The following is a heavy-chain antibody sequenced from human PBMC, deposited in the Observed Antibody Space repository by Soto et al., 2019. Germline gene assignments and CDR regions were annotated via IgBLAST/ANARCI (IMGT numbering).Heavy chain of an antibody. V-gene: IGHV1-46*01. Sequence: ASVKVSCKASGYTFTASYMHWVRQAPGQGLEWMGVIDPSGGSTSNSQKFQGRVTMTRDTSTSTVYMELNSLRSEDTAVFYCARDSGHYYRSDAFDIWGQGTMVTVSS. D-gene: IGHD1-26*01. CDR3: ARDSGHYYRSDAFDI. CDR1: GYTFTASY. J-gene: IGHJ3*02. CDR2: IDPSGGST.